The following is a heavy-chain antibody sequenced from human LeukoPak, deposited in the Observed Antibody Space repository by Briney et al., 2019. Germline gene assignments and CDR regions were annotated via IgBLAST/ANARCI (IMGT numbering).Heavy chain of an antibody. CDR3: ARDSGRINY. CDR1: GFTFSSYW. D-gene: IGHD6-19*01. Sequence: GGSLRLSCAASGFTFSSYWMSWVRQAPGKGLEWVANIKQDGSEKNYVDSVKGRFTISRDNAKDSLFLQMNSLRPEDTAVYYCARDSGRINYWGQGTLVTVSS. CDR2: IKQDGSEK. V-gene: IGHV3-7*01. J-gene: IGHJ4*02.